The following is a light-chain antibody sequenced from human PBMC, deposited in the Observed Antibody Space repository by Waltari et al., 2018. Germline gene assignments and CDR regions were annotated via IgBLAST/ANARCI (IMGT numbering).Light chain of an antibody. CDR3: QSYDSSLSGSWV. CDR1: SSNIGAGSD. Sequence: QSVLTQPPSVSGALGQRVTISCTGTSSNIGAGSDVHWYQPLPGTAPQLLIYANSNRPSGVPDRFSGSKSGTSASLAITGLQAEDEADYYCQSYDSSLSGSWVFGGGTKLTVL. J-gene: IGLJ3*02. CDR2: ANS. V-gene: IGLV1-40*01.